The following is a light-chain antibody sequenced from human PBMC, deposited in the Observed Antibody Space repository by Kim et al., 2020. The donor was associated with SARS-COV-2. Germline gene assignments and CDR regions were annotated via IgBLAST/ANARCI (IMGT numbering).Light chain of an antibody. Sequence: TINCKSSQSVLYSSNNKNYLAWYQQKPGQPPKLLIHWASTRESGVPDRFSGSGSGTDFTLTIRSLQAEDVAVYYCQQYYSTPQLTFGGGTKVDIK. J-gene: IGKJ4*01. CDR3: QQYYSTPQLT. CDR2: WAS. V-gene: IGKV4-1*01. CDR1: QSVLYSSNNKNY.